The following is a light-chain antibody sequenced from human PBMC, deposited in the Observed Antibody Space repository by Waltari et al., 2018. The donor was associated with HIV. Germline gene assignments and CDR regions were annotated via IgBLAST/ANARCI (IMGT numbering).Light chain of an antibody. J-gene: IGKJ2*01. CDR2: DAS. V-gene: IGKV3-11*01. CDR3: QQRYNWLDT. CDR1: QSVSSY. Sequence: EIVLPQSPDTLSLSPGERAPLSCRASQSVSSYLAWYQQKPGQAPRLLIYDASNRATGIPTRFSGSGSGTDFTLTISSLEPEDFAVYYCQQRYNWLDTFGQGTKLEIK.